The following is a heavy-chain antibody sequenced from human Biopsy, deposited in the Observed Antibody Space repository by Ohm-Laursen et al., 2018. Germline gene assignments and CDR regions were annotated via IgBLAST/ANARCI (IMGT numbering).Heavy chain of an antibody. CDR2: IFYSANT. CDR3: AKEVFSAVGTSGFDP. J-gene: IGHJ5*02. Sequence: TLSLTCIVSGVSINGGRYYWNWIRHHPGKGLEWIGNIFYSANTYYNPSLKSRVTISVDTSKNQFSLKLSSVTAEDTAVYYCAKEVFSAVGTSGFDPWGQGTLVTVSS. CDR1: GVSINGGRYY. V-gene: IGHV4-31*03. D-gene: IGHD1/OR15-1a*01.